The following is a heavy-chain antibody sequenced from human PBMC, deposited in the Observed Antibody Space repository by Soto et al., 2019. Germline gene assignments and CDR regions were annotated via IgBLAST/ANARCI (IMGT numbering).Heavy chain of an antibody. J-gene: IGHJ4*02. CDR2: ISGSGDST. CDR3: AKRASGWYFDY. Sequence: EVQLLESGGNLVQPGGSLRLSCAASGFTFSNYAMSWVRQAPGKGLEWVSVISGSGDSTYYADSVKGRFTTSRDNAKNTLYLLMTSLRAEDTAVYYCAKRASGWYFDYWGQGTLVTVSS. V-gene: IGHV3-23*01. D-gene: IGHD6-19*01. CDR1: GFTFSNYA.